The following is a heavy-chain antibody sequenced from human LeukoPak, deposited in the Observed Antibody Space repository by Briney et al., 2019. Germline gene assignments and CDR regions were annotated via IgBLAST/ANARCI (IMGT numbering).Heavy chain of an antibody. CDR3: AKANWVSNADAVW. Sequence: PGGSLRLSCAVSGITLSNYAMSWVRQAPARGPEWVSSSRGGGETFYADSVKGRFTLSRDDSRNTVYLQLNNLRVEDTAIYYCAKANWVSNADAVWWGQGTQVTVSS. J-gene: IGHJ4*02. CDR1: GITLSNYA. CDR2: SRGGGET. V-gene: IGHV3-23*01. D-gene: IGHD1-1*01.